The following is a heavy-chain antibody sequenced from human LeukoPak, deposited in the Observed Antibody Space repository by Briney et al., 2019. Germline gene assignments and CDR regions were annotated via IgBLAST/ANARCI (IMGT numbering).Heavy chain of an antibody. CDR3: AREDYSNYYFDY. CDR1: GGSISSGDYY. J-gene: IGHJ4*02. CDR2: IYYSGST. D-gene: IGHD4-11*01. V-gene: IGHV4-30-4*01. Sequence: SETLSLTYTVSGGSISSGDYYWSWIRQPPGKGLEWIGYIYYSGSTYYNPSLKSRVTISVDTSKNQFSLKLSSVTAADTAVYYCAREDYSNYYFDYWGQGTLVTVSS.